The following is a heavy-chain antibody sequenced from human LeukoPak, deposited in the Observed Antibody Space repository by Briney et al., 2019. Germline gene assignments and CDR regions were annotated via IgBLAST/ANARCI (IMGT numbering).Heavy chain of an antibody. J-gene: IGHJ4*02. Sequence: GGSLRLSCAASGFTFSSYGMHWVRQAPGKGLEWVAVISYDGSNKYYADSVKGRFTISRDNSKNTLYLQMNSLRAEDTAVYYCAKDRDDILTTYYFDYWGQGTLVIVSS. V-gene: IGHV3-30*18. CDR1: GFTFSSYG. D-gene: IGHD3-9*01. CDR3: AKDRDDILTTYYFDY. CDR2: ISYDGSNK.